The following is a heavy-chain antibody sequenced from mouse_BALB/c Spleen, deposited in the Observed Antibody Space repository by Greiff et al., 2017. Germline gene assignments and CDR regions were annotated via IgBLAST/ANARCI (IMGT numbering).Heavy chain of an antibody. Sequence: EVQLQQSGPELVKPGPSVKIPCKASGYTFTDYNMDWVKQSHGKSLEWIGDINPNNGGTIYNQKFKGKATLTVDKSSSTAYMELRSLTSEDTAVYYCARADYYGRGYAMDYWGQGTSVTVSS. CDR3: ARADYYGRGYAMDY. CDR2: INPNNGGT. V-gene: IGHV1-18*01. J-gene: IGHJ4*01. D-gene: IGHD1-1*01. CDR1: GYTFTDYN.